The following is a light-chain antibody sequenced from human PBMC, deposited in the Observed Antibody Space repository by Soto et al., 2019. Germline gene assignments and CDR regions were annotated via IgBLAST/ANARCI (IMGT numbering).Light chain of an antibody. V-gene: IGKV1-8*01. CDR1: QAISSY. CDR3: QQYYSYPPLT. CDR2: AAS. J-gene: IGKJ4*01. Sequence: AIRMTQSPSSFSASTGDTVTITCRASQAISSYFAWYQQKPGKAPKLLIYAASTLQTGVPSRFSGSGSGTEFTLTISPLQSEDCAAYFCQQYYSYPPLTFGGVTKVEI.